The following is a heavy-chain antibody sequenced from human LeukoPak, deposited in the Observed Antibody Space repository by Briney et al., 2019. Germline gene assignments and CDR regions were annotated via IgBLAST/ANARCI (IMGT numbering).Heavy chain of an antibody. J-gene: IGHJ6*02. Sequence: PGGSLRLSCAASGFTFSSYGMHWVRQAPGKGLEWVAVISYDGSNKYYADSVKGRFTISRDNSKNTLYLQMNSLRAEDTAVYYCAKSSKGREQWLGRRMSYGMDVWGQGTTVTVSS. V-gene: IGHV3-30*18. D-gene: IGHD6-19*01. CDR1: GFTFSSYG. CDR2: ISYDGSNK. CDR3: AKSSKGREQWLGRRMSYGMDV.